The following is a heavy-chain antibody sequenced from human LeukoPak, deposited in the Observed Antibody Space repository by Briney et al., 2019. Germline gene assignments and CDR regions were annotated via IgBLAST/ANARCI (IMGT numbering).Heavy chain of an antibody. D-gene: IGHD3-3*01. J-gene: IGHJ4*02. CDR2: INPNSGGT. Sequence: GASVKVSCKASGYTFTGYYMHWVRQAPGQGLEWTGWINPNSGGTNYAQKFQGRVTMTRDTSISTAYMELSRLRSDDTAVYYCASAVEWLLYYFDYWGQGTLVTVSS. V-gene: IGHV1-2*02. CDR3: ASAVEWLLYYFDY. CDR1: GYTFTGYY.